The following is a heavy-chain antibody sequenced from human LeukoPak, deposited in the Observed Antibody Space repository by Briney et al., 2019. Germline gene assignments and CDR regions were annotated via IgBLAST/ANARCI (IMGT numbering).Heavy chain of an antibody. CDR3: ARAWGLGYCSGGSCYTDPYYFDY. V-gene: IGHV3-53*01. CDR2: IYSGGST. Sequence: GGSLRLSCAASGFTVSSNYMSWVRQAPGKGLEWVSVIYSGGSTYYADSVKGRFTISRDNSKNTLYLQMNGLRAEDTAVYYCARAWGLGYCSGGSCYTDPYYFDYWGQGTLVTVSS. CDR1: GFTVSSNY. D-gene: IGHD2-15*01. J-gene: IGHJ4*02.